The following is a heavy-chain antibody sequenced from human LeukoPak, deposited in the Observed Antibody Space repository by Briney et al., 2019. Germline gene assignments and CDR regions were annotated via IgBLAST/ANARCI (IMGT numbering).Heavy chain of an antibody. CDR1: GGSISSYY. D-gene: IGHD6-13*01. J-gene: IGHJ4*02. V-gene: IGHV4-59*08. CDR3: ARQTIAAAGKTLDY. CDR2: IYYSGST. Sequence: SETLSLTCTVSGGSISSYYWSWIRQPPGKGLEWIGYIYYSGSTDYNPSLKSRVTISVDTSKNQFSLKLSSVTAADTAVYYCARQTIAAAGKTLDYWGQGTLVTVSS.